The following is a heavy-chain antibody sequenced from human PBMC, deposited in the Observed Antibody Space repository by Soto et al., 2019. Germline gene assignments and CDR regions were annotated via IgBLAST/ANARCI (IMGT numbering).Heavy chain of an antibody. V-gene: IGHV3-23*01. D-gene: IGHD1-26*01. CDR2: ISGSGGST. J-gene: IGHJ1*01. CDR3: AKDLHKEWELLFRFVFQH. CDR1: GFTFSSYA. Sequence: PGGSLRLSCAASGFTFSSYAMSWVRQAPGKGLEWVPAISGSGGSTYYADSVKGRFTISRDNSKNTLYLQMNSLRAEDTAVYYCAKDLHKEWELLFRFVFQHWGQGTLVTVSS.